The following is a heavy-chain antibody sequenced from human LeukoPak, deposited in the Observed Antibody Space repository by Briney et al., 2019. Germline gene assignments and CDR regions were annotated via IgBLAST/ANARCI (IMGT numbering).Heavy chain of an antibody. V-gene: IGHV4-34*01. CDR2: INHSGST. Sequence: SETLSLTCAVYGGSFSGYYWSWIRQPPGKGLEWIGEINHSGSTNYNPSLKSRVTISVDTSKNQFSLKLSSVTAADTAVYYCARGRYYDSSGWAFDIWGQGTMVTVS. CDR3: ARGRYYDSSGWAFDI. D-gene: IGHD3-22*01. CDR1: GGSFSGYY. J-gene: IGHJ3*02.